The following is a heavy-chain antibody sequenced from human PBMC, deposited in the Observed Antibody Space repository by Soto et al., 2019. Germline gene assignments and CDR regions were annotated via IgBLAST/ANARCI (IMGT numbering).Heavy chain of an antibody. D-gene: IGHD3-10*01. CDR2: ISAYNGNT. CDR3: AREGLLWFGETHNSYGMDG. CDR1: GYTFTSYG. V-gene: IGHV1-18*01. Sequence: ASVKVSCKASGYTFTSYGISWVRQAPGQGLEWMGWISAYNGNTNYAQKLQGRVTMTTDTSTSTAYMELRSLRSDDTAVYYCAREGLLWFGETHNSYGMDGWGQGPTVTVSS. J-gene: IGHJ6*02.